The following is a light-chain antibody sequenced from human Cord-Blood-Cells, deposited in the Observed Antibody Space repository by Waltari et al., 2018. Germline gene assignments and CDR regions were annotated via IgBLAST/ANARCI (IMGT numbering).Light chain of an antibody. CDR1: SSDVGGYNH. J-gene: IGLJ3*02. CDR2: DVS. CDR3: SSYTSSSTWV. Sequence: QSALTQPASVSGSPGQSITISCTGPSSDVGGYNHVSWYQQHPRKAPKLMIYDVSKRPSGVSNRFSGSKSGNTASLTISGLQAEDEADYYCSSYTSSSTWVFGGGTKLTVL. V-gene: IGLV2-14*01.